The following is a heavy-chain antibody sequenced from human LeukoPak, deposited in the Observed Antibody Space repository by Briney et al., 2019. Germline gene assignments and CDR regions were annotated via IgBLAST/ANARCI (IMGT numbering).Heavy chain of an antibody. Sequence: PGGSLRLSCAASGFTFSSYAMSWVRQAPGKGLEWVSATSGSGGSTYYADSVKGRFTISRDNSKNTLYLQMNSLRAEDTAVYYCAKLRGYDILTGYSDYWGQGTLVTVSS. CDR3: AKLRGYDILTGYSDY. CDR2: TSGSGGST. D-gene: IGHD3-9*01. V-gene: IGHV3-23*01. J-gene: IGHJ4*02. CDR1: GFTFSSYA.